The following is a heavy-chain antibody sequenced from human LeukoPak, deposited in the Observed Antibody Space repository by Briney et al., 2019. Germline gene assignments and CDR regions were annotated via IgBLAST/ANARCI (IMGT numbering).Heavy chain of an antibody. J-gene: IGHJ4*02. CDR3: ARDGRAGSLFAY. CDR1: GGSIGLYY. D-gene: IGHD6-19*01. V-gene: IGHV4-59*01. CDR2: ISYSGST. Sequence: SETLSLTCTVSGGSIGLYYWAWIRQPPGKGLEWVGYISYSGSTNYNPSLKSRVTISVDTSKNQFSLKLSSVTAADTAIYYCARDGRAGSLFAYWGQGTLVTVSS.